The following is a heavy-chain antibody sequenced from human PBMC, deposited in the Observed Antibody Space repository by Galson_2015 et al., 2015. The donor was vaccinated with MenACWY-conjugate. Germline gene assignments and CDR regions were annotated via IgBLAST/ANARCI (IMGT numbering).Heavy chain of an antibody. CDR2: INAGNGNT. CDR3: AREIVVAPAASWGDYYYGMDV. J-gene: IGHJ6*02. CDR1: GYTFTNYA. D-gene: IGHD2-2*01. Sequence: GYTFTNYAMHWVRQAPGQRLEWMGWINAGNGNTKYSQKFQGRVTITSDTSASTAYMELGSLRSEDTAVYYCAREIVVAPAASWGDYYYGMDVWGQGTTVTVSS. V-gene: IGHV1-3*01.